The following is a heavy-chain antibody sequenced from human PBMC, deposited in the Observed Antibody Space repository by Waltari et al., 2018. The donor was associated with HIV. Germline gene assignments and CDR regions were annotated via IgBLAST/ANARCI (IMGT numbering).Heavy chain of an antibody. V-gene: IGHV3-74*01. Sequence: EVQLVESGGGLVQPGGSLRLSCAASGFTFSSYWMHWVRQAPGKGLVGVYRINSDGSITNDASAGEGRFAVSRDNAKNTRYLQMHSRRVEDTAVYYCAPGRGWFDPWGQGTLVTVSS. D-gene: IGHD3-10*01. J-gene: IGHJ5*02. CDR1: GFTFSSYW. CDR2: INSDGSIT. CDR3: APGRGWFDP.